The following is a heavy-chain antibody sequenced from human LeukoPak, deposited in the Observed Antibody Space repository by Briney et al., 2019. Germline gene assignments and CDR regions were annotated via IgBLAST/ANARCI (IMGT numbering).Heavy chain of an antibody. Sequence: PGGSLRLSCAASGFTFSSYSMNRVRQAPGKGLEWVSYISSSSSTIYYADSVKGRFTISRDNAKNSLYLQMNSLRAEDTAVYYCARCRGTNWFDPWGQGTLVTVSS. CDR2: ISSSSSTI. V-gene: IGHV3-48*01. J-gene: IGHJ5*02. D-gene: IGHD1-7*01. CDR3: ARCRGTNWFDP. CDR1: GFTFSSYS.